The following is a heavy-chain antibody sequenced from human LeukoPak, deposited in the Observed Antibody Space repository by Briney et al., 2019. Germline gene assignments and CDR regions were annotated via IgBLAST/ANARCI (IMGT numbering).Heavy chain of an antibody. V-gene: IGHV1-2*02. CDR2: INPNSGGT. D-gene: IGHD3-10*01. CDR3: ARDGITMVRGVIIYYFDY. CDR1: GYTFTSYG. J-gene: IGHJ4*02. Sequence: ASVKVSCKASGYTFTSYGISWVRQAPGQGLEWMGWINPNSGGTNYAQKFQGRVTMTRDTSISTAYMELSRLRSDDTAVYYCARDGITMVRGVIIYYFDYWGQGTLVTVSS.